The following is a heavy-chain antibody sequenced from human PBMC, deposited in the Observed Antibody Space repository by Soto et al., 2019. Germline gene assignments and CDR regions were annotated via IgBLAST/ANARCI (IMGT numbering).Heavy chain of an antibody. D-gene: IGHD3-10*01. J-gene: IGHJ6*02. CDR3: ASNYYGSGSRRPNYYYYGMDV. Sequence: SETLSLTCTVSGGSISSSSYYWGWIRQPPGKGLEWIGSIYYSGSTYYNPSLKSRVTISVDTSKNQFSLKLSSVTAADTAVYYCASNYYGSGSRRPNYYYYGMDVWGQGTTVTVSS. CDR2: IYYSGST. CDR1: GGSISSSSYY. V-gene: IGHV4-39*01.